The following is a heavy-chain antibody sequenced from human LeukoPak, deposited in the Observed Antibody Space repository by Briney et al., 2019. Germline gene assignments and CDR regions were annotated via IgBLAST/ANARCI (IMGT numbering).Heavy chain of an antibody. Sequence: PSETLSLTCNVSGGSMSGHFWIWFRQPPGKGLEWIGHREDSGRSNYNPSLRSRVTISIDTSKNQFSLKLNSVTAADTADYYCARAPVVRGVFGWLDFWGQGVLVTVSS. CDR1: GGSMSGHF. J-gene: IGHJ5*01. CDR2: REDSGRS. CDR3: ARAPVVRGVFGWLDF. V-gene: IGHV4-59*11. D-gene: IGHD3-10*01.